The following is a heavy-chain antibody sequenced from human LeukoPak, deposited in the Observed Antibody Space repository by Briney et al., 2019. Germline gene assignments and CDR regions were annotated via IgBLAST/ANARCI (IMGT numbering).Heavy chain of an antibody. Sequence: PSETLSLTCTVSGGSISGHYWGWIRQPPGKGLEWIGSIYYSGSTYYNPSLKSRVTISVDTSKNQFSLKLSSVTAADTAVYYCARRYRTAAAGTPYYFDYWGQGTLVTVSS. D-gene: IGHD6-13*01. CDR2: IYYSGST. CDR1: GGSISGHY. J-gene: IGHJ4*02. V-gene: IGHV4-39*01. CDR3: ARRYRTAAAGTPYYFDY.